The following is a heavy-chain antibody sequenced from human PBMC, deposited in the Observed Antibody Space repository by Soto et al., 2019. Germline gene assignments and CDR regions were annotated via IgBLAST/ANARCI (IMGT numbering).Heavy chain of an antibody. CDR1: GGSISSGGYY. J-gene: IGHJ5*02. CDR2: IYPSGST. CDR3: ARDLCSSSSNSFDP. D-gene: IGHD6-6*01. V-gene: IGHV4-30-2*01. Sequence: QLQLQESGSGLVKPSQTLSLTCAVSGGSISSGGYYWSWIRHPPGKGLEWIGYIYPSGSTDYNPSLNRRITISVDRSKNQFSLKLCAVTAADTAVYYCARDLCSSSSNSFDPLGQGTLVTVSS.